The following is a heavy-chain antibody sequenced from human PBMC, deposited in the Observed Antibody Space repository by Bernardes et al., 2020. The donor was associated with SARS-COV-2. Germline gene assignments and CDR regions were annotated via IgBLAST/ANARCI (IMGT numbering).Heavy chain of an antibody. V-gene: IGHV1-18*01. J-gene: IGHJ6*02. CDR2: ISAYNDNT. Sequence: ASVKVSCKASGYPFTSYDISWVRQAPGQGLEWMGWISAYNDNTNHAQKLQGRVTMTTDTSTRTAYMELRSLRSDDTAEYYCARGVDLVATSHYYYCGMDICGQGTTLTVTS. CDR1: GYPFTSYD. CDR3: ARGVDLVATSHYYYCGMDI. D-gene: IGHD5-12*01.